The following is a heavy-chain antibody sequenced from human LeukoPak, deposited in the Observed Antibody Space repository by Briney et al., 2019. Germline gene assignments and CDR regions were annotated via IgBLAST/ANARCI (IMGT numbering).Heavy chain of an antibody. CDR3: ARAPGTTLHYGGMDV. V-gene: IGHV3-66*01. CDR1: GFTVSSNY. J-gene: IGHJ6*02. Sequence: GGSLRLSCAASGFTVSSNYMTWVRQAPGKGLEWVSVIYSDSSTYYADSVKGRFTISRDNSKNTLYLQMSSLRAEDTAVYYCARAPGTTLHYGGMDVWGQGTTVTVSS. D-gene: IGHD4-17*01. CDR2: IYSDSST.